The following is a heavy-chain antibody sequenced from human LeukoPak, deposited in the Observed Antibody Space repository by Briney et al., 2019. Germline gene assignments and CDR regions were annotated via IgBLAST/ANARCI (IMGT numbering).Heavy chain of an antibody. D-gene: IGHD3-16*01. J-gene: IGHJ3*02. V-gene: IGHV3-23*01. Sequence: PGGSLRLSCAASGFTFSSYGMSWVRQAPGKGLEWVAAISGSGGSTYYADSVKGRFTISRDNAKNTLYLQMNSMRAEDTAVYYCAKLSWGTAFDIWGQGTMVTVSS. CDR3: AKLSWGTAFDI. CDR1: GFTFSSYG. CDR2: ISGSGGST.